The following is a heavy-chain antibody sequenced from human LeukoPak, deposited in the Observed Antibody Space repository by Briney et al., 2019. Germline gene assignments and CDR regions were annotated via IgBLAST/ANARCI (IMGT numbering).Heavy chain of an antibody. J-gene: IGHJ4*02. CDR1: GGSISLGGYY. Sequence: SQTLSLTCSVSGGSISLGGYYWSWVRQAPGKGLEWIGYIYHRGDSYYSPSLQTRVSISVDTSKNQFSLKLNSVTAADTAVYYCARLNSHFWSGSFDFWGQGTPVTVSS. CDR2: IYHRGDS. D-gene: IGHD3-3*02. V-gene: IGHV4-31*03. CDR3: ARLNSHFWSGSFDF.